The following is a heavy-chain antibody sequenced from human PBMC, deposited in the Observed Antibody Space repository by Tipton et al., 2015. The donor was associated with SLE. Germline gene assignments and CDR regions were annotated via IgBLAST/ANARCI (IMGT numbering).Heavy chain of an antibody. CDR1: GDSITSGSYY. J-gene: IGHJ1*01. D-gene: IGHD1-26*01. CDR2: VSTEGKI. Sequence: TLSLTCTVSGDSITSGSYYWSWLRQPAGKALEWIGHVSTEGKIKYNPSFQSRVTISADTSNNQYSLRLISVTAADSAVYYCARETAGVGWELLKRYFQDWGQGTLVTVSS. CDR3: ARETAGVGWELLKRYFQD. V-gene: IGHV4-61*09.